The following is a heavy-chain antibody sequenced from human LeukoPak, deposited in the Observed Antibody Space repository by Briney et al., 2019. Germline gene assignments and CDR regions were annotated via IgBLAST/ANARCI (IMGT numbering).Heavy chain of an antibody. D-gene: IGHD6-19*01. CDR1: GFTFSSHA. Sequence: PGGSLRLSCAGSGFTFSSHAMSWVRQAPGKGLEWVSLISGSGGSTYYADSVKGRFTISRGNSENTLYLQMINLRAEDTAVYYCAKDSSGWDSWFDPWGQGTLVTVSS. V-gene: IGHV3-23*01. J-gene: IGHJ5*02. CDR3: AKDSSGWDSWFDP. CDR2: ISGSGGST.